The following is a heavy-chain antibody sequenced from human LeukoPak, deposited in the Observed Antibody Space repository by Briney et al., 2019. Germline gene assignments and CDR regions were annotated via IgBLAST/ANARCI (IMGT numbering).Heavy chain of an antibody. J-gene: IGHJ4*02. CDR2: ITSSSIYI. CDR3: ARDHTKYGATSCQFNY. V-gene: IGHV3-21*01. CDR1: GFTFSEYS. D-gene: IGHD2-2*01. Sequence: GGSLRLSCAASGFTFSEYSMNWVRQAPGKGLEWVSSITSSSIYIYYADSVKGRFTISRDNAKNSLYLQMNSLRAEDTAVYYCARDHTKYGATSCQFNYWGQGTLVTVSS.